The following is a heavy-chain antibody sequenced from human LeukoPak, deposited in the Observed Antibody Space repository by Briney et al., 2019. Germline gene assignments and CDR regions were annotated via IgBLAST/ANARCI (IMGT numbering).Heavy chain of an antibody. CDR3: ARAGGVCSGGSCYPYYFDY. J-gene: IGHJ4*02. CDR2: IKQDGSEK. D-gene: IGHD2-15*01. V-gene: IGHV3-7*01. Sequence: GGSLRLSCAASGFTFSSYWMSWVRQAPGKGLEWVANIKQDGSEKYYVDSVKGRFTISRDNAKNSLYLQMNSLRAEDTAVYYCARAGGVCSGGSCYPYYFDYWGQGTLVTVSS. CDR1: GFTFSSYW.